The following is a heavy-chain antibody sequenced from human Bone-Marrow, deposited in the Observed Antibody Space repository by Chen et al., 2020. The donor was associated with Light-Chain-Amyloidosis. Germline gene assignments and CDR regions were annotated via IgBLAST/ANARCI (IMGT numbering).Heavy chain of an antibody. J-gene: IGHJ4*02. CDR2: IIPIFGKA. Sequence: QVQRGQSGAEVKKPGSSVKGSCKASGGTFRTYAISWVRQAPGQGLEWMGGIIPIFGKANYAQKCQGRVTITADESTRTVYMELSRLSSEDTAVYYCARGPGTTDYYYFYWGQGTLVTVSS. V-gene: IGHV1-69*01. CDR3: ARGPGTTDYYYFY. CDR1: GGTFRTYA. D-gene: IGHD3-22*01.